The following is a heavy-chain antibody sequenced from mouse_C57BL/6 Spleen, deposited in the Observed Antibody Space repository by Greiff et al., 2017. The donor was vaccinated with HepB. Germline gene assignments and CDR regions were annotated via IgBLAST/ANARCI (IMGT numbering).Heavy chain of an antibody. J-gene: IGHJ2*01. CDR2: ISYSGST. Sequence: EVQLQESGPGMVKPSQSLSLTCTVTGYSITSGYDWHWIRHFPGNKLEWMGYISYSGSTNYNPSLKSRIPITHDTSKNHFFLKLNSVTTEDTATYYCARSPSYYYGSSYGYFDYWGQGTTLTVSS. CDR3: ARSPSYYYGSSYGYFDY. CDR1: GYSITSGYD. D-gene: IGHD1-1*01. V-gene: IGHV3-1*01.